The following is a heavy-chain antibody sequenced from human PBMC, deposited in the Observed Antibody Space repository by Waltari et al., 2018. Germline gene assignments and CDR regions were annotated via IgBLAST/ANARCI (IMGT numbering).Heavy chain of an antibody. V-gene: IGHV4-39*07. Sequence: QLQLQESGPGLVKPSETLSLTCTVSGGSISSSSYYWGWIRQPPGKGLEWIGSIYYSGSTYYNPSLKSRVTISVDTSKNQFSLKLSSVTAADTAGYYCARHGIAARPFDYWGQGTLVTVSS. CDR2: IYYSGST. CDR1: GGSISSSSYY. D-gene: IGHD6-6*01. CDR3: ARHGIAARPFDY. J-gene: IGHJ4*02.